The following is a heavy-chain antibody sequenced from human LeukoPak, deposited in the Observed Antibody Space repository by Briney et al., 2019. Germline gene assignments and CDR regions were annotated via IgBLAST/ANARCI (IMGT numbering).Heavy chain of an antibody. J-gene: IGHJ6*02. CDR1: GFIVSNNY. V-gene: IGHV3-53*01. D-gene: IGHD6-13*01. Sequence: GGSLRLSCAPSGFIVSNNYMTWVRQAPGKGLEWVSVIYSGGSTYYADSVKGRFTISKDNSKNTVYLQMSSLRVDDTAVYYCAKAASSSWPSYYYGMDVWGQGTTVTVSS. CDR3: AKAASSSWPSYYYGMDV. CDR2: IYSGGST.